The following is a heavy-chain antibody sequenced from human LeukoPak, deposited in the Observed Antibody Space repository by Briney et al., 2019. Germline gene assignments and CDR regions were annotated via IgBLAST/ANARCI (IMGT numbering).Heavy chain of an antibody. V-gene: IGHV4-59*01. D-gene: IGHD6-6*01. Sequence: SETLSLTCTVSGGSISSYYWSWTRQPPGKGLEWIGYIYYSGSTNYNPSLKSRVTISVDTSKNQFSLKLSSVTAADTAVYYCARSPRSSSPTYFDYWGQGTLVTISS. J-gene: IGHJ4*02. CDR1: GGSISSYY. CDR2: IYYSGST. CDR3: ARSPRSSSPTYFDY.